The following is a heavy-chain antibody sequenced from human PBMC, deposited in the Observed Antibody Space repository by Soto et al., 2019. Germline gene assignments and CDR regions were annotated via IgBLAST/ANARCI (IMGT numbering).Heavy chain of an antibody. CDR3: ARGIASTSLVSFAV. D-gene: IGHD1-1*01. Sequence: EVLLVESGGGLVKPGGSLRLSSVACGFGFSTSIMHWVRQAPGKGLEWIATISSTSTNIYYAGSVKGRFSISRDNPKNSLFLQMNSLRAEDMAVYYCARGIASTSLVSFAVWGQGTMVTVS. CDR2: ISSTSTNI. V-gene: IGHV3-21*02. J-gene: IGHJ3*01. CDR1: GFGFSTSI.